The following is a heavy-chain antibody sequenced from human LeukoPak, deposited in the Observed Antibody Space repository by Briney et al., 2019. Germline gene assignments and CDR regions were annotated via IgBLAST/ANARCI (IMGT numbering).Heavy chain of an antibody. Sequence: GRSLRLSCAASGFTFSSYGMHWVRQAPGKGLEWVAVIWYDGSNKYYADSVKGRFTISRDNSKNTRFLQMNSLRAEDTAVYYCAKDTHYYMDVWGKGTTVTVSS. CDR3: AKDTHYYMDV. V-gene: IGHV3-33*06. J-gene: IGHJ6*03. CDR2: IWYDGSNK. CDR1: GFTFSSYG.